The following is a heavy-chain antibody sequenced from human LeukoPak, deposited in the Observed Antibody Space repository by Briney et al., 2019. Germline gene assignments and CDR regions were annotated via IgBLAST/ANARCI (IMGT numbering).Heavy chain of an antibody. J-gene: IGHJ6*02. Sequence: GGSLRLSCVGSGFAFGVHAMSWVRQAPGKGPEWVATIGTGADLFYAESVKGRFTIPRDDPRNTVWLQMNSLRAEDTALYYCAKDWTPHNRVYDCLDVWGQGTTVTVSS. CDR2: IGTGADL. D-gene: IGHD3-16*01. CDR1: GFAFGVHA. CDR3: AKDWTPHNRVYDCLDV. V-gene: IGHV3-23*01.